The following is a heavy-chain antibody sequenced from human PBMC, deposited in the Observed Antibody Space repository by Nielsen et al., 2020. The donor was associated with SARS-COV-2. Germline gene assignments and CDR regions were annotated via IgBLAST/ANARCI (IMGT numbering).Heavy chain of an antibody. J-gene: IGHJ4*02. CDR2: LSGRGGT. V-gene: IGHV3-23*01. CDR1: GFSLSGYA. Sequence: GGSLRLSCRASGFSLSGYAMSWVRQAPGKGLEWVSALSGRGGTHYADFVKGRFTTSTDTSRTTLYLQMTSLRAEDTAIYYCARSTPYGTTWYGALDSWGQGTLVSVSS. CDR3: ARSTPYGTTWYGALDS. D-gene: IGHD6-13*01.